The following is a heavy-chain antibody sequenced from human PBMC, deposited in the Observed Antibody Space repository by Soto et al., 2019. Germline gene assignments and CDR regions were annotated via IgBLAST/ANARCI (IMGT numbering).Heavy chain of an antibody. CDR3: GRDGPYYYGFDV. Sequence: QVQLQQSGPGLVKPSQTLSLTCTVSGDSITNSDYYWNWIRQSPGKGLEWIASIDYSGNTYYNPSLTSRVVISADTSMNLFSLKLRSVTAADTDLYVCGRDGPYYYGFDVWGQGTTVTVS. CDR2: IDYSGNT. CDR1: GDSITNSDYY. V-gene: IGHV4-30-4*01. J-gene: IGHJ6*02.